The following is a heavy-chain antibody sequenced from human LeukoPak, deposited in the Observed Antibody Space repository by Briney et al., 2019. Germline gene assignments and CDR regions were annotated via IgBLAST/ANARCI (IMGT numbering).Heavy chain of an antibody. D-gene: IGHD1-26*01. J-gene: IGHJ1*01. V-gene: IGHV3-48*03. CDR1: GFTFSSYE. Sequence: PGGSLRLSCAASGFTFSSYEMNWVRPAPGKGLEWVSYISSSGTTIYYADSVKGRFTISTDNAKNSLYLQMNSLRGEDTAVYYCARGRVGARAEYFQHWGQGTLVTVSS. CDR2: ISSSGTTI. CDR3: ARGRVGARAEYFQH.